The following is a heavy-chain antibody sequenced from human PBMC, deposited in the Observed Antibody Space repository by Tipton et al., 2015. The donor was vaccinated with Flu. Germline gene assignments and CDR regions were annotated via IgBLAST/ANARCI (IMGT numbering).Heavy chain of an antibody. CDR2: INPNSGGT. V-gene: IGHV1-2*02. Sequence: QSGPEVKKPGASVKVSCKASGYTFTGYYMHWVRQAPGQGLEWMGWINPNSGGTNYAQKFQGRVTMTRDTSISTAYMELSRLRSDDTAVYYCARVVVDYGGGFDPWGQGTLVTVSS. CDR3: ARVVVDYGGGFDP. CDR1: GYTFTGYY. J-gene: IGHJ5*02. D-gene: IGHD3-22*01.